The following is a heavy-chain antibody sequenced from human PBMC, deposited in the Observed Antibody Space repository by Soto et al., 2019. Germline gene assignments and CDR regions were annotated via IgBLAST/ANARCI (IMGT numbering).Heavy chain of an antibody. Sequence: PGESLKISCKDSGYTFTDYWINWVRQMPGKGLEWMGRIDPSDSYTKYSPSFQGHVTISADKSISTAYLEWSSLEASDTAMYYCARARSITIFGVVGFEMDVWGQGTTVTVSS. CDR3: ARARSITIFGVVGFEMDV. CDR2: IDPSDSYT. V-gene: IGHV5-10-1*01. CDR1: GYTFTDYW. D-gene: IGHD3-3*01. J-gene: IGHJ6*02.